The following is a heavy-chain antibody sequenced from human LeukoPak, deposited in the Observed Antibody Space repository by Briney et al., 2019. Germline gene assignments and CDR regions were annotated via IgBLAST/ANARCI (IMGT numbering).Heavy chain of an antibody. Sequence: PSETLSLTSTVSGDSISSYYGSCIRHPPQKGLERIGYIYYSGSTNYNPSLKSRVTISVDTSKNQFSLKLSSVTAADTAVYYCARHSTSGWNWFDPWGQGTLVTVSS. CDR3: ARHSTSGWNWFDP. CDR2: IYYSGST. CDR1: GDSISSYY. J-gene: IGHJ5*02. D-gene: IGHD6-19*01. V-gene: IGHV4-59*08.